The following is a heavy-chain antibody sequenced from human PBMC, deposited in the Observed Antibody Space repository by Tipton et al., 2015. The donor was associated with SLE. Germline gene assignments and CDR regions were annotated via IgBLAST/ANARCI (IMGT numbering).Heavy chain of an antibody. Sequence: TLSLTCTVSGGSISRGGYIWSWIRQPPGKGLEWIGYIYHSGSTHFNPSLKSRVTISMDKSKNQFSLNLNSVTAADTAMYYCARKLHCGPNCYSDWYFDLWGRGTLVTVSS. J-gene: IGHJ2*01. CDR1: GGSISRGGYI. V-gene: IGHV4-30-2*02. CDR3: ARKLHCGPNCYSDWYFDL. CDR2: IYHSGST. D-gene: IGHD2-21*02.